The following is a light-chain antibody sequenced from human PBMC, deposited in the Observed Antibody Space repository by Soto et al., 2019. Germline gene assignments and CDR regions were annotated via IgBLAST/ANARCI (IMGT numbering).Light chain of an antibody. J-gene: IGKJ5*01. Sequence: EIVLTQSPATLSLSPGERATLSCRASQSVSSYLAWYPQKPGQAPRLLIYDASNRATGIPARFSGSGSGTDFTLTISSLEPEDFAVYYCQQRSNWPPITCGQVTRLEIK. CDR3: QQRSNWPPIT. CDR2: DAS. V-gene: IGKV3-11*01. CDR1: QSVSSY.